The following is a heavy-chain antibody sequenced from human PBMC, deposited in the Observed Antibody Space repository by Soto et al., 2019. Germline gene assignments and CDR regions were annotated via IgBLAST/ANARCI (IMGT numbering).Heavy chain of an antibody. CDR2: VYHRGST. CDR1: GGSISSRNW. CDR3: ASKFGELLADAFDI. V-gene: IGHV4-4*02. D-gene: IGHD3-10*01. Sequence: SEALSPTYAVSGGSISSRNWWSWVRQPPGKGLEWGGEVYHRGSTNFNPSLNSRLTISLDKSKNQLFLKLSSVTDADTYVYYCASKFGELLADAFDIWGQGTMVX. J-gene: IGHJ3*02.